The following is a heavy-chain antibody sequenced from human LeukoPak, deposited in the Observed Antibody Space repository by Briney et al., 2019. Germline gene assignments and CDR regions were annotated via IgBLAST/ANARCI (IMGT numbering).Heavy chain of an antibody. J-gene: IGHJ4*02. V-gene: IGHV3-23*01. CDR1: GFTFRGYA. Sequence: GGSLRVSCAAPGFTFRGYAMSWVRQAPGKGLGWVSGINDISTDRYYADSVRGRFSISRDNSKNTVYLQMNSLRAEDTAVYYCAKEVSSSWSHWGQGTLVTVSS. D-gene: IGHD6-13*01. CDR2: INDISTDR. CDR3: AKEVSSSWSH.